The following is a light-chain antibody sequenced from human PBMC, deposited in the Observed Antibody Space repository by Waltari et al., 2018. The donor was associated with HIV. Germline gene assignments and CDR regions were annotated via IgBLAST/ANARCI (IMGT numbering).Light chain of an antibody. J-gene: IGKJ1*01. Sequence: EIQRTQSQTSLPASVGGRVTVTCRASQRISTYVNCYQQKPGRAPSLLIFGASNVQTGVPSRFSGSGSATLFWLTISALQPDDYATYFCQQTYDFPRTFGQGTTVDVK. V-gene: IGKV1-39*01. CDR1: QRISTY. CDR2: GAS. CDR3: QQTYDFPRT.